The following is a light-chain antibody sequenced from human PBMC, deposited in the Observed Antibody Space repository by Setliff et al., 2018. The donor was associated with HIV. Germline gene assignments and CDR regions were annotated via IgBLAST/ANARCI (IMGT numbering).Light chain of an antibody. Sequence: QSALTQPASVSGSPGQSVTISCTGASSDVGRYNFVSWYQQHPGKAPKLMIYDVDNLPAGVSNRFSGSKSGNTASLATSGLQAEDEADYYCSSYTSSSTLVFGGGTKVTVL. CDR2: DVD. J-gene: IGLJ3*02. CDR3: SSYTSSSTLV. CDR1: SSDVGRYNF. V-gene: IGLV2-14*03.